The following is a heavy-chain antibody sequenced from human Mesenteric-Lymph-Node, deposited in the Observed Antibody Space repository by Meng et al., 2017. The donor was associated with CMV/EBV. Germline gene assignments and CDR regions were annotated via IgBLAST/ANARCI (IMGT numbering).Heavy chain of an antibody. Sequence: QASGGTFSSYAIGWVRPARGQGLEWMGRIIPILGIANYAQKFQGRVTITADKSTSTAYMELSSLRSEDTAVYYCAREAFRDGYTNDYWGQGTLVTVSS. CDR2: IIPILGIA. CDR3: AREAFRDGYTNDY. D-gene: IGHD5-24*01. J-gene: IGHJ4*02. V-gene: IGHV1-69*04. CDR1: GGTFSSYA.